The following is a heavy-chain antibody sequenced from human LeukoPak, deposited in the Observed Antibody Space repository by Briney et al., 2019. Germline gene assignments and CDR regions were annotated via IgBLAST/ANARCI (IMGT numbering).Heavy chain of an antibody. CDR3: AKKFGVYYDFWSGYSAHYYMDV. V-gene: IGHV3-30*02. Sequence: GGSLRLSCAASGFTFSSYGMHWVRQAPGKGLEWVAFIRYDGSNKYYADSVKGRFTISRDNSKNTLYLQMNSLRAEDTAVYYCAKKFGVYYDFWSGYSAHYYMDVWGKGATVTVSS. J-gene: IGHJ6*03. CDR2: IRYDGSNK. CDR1: GFTFSSYG. D-gene: IGHD3-3*01.